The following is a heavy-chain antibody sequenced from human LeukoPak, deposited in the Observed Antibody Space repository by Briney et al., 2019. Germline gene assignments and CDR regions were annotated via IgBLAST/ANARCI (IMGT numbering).Heavy chain of an antibody. CDR3: AERLGSGASGYFDY. J-gene: IGHJ4*02. CDR2: IRGSGGST. V-gene: IGHV3-23*01. D-gene: IGHD2-15*01. Sequence: PGGSLRLSCAASGFTFSSYAMSWVRQAPGKGLEWVSAIRGSGGSTHYADSVKGRFTISRDNSKNTLHLQMNSLRAEDTAVYYCAERLGSGASGYFDYWGQGTLVTVSS. CDR1: GFTFSSYA.